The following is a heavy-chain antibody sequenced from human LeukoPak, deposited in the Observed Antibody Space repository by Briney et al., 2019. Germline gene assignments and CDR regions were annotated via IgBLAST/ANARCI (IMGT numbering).Heavy chain of an antibody. CDR2: ISAYNGNT. D-gene: IGHD4-17*01. CDR3: ARATTTVTRLPGY. V-gene: IGHV1-18*01. CDR1: GYTFTSYG. Sequence: ASVKVSCKASGYTFTSYGISWVRQAPGQGLEWMGWISAYNGNTNYAQKLQGRVTMTTDTSTSTACMELRSLRSDDTAVYYCARATTTVTRLPGYWGQGTLVTVSS. J-gene: IGHJ4*02.